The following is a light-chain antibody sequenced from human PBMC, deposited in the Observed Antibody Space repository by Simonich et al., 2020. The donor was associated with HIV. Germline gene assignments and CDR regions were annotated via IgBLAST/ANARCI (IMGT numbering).Light chain of an antibody. V-gene: IGKV3-15*01. CDR1: QSISSN. Sequence: EIVMTQSPATLSVSPGERATLSCMASQSISSNLAWYQQKPGQAPRLLIYGASTRATGFPARFSGSGSGTEFTLTISSLQSEDFAVYYCQHYNSWPPMCTFGQGTKLEIK. J-gene: IGKJ2*02. CDR2: GAS. CDR3: QHYNSWPPMCT.